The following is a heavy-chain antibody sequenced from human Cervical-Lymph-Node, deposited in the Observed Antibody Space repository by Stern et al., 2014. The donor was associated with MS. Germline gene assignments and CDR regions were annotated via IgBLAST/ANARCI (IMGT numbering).Heavy chain of an antibody. CDR2: IYSSERV. J-gene: IGHJ5*01. V-gene: IGHV4-61*02. CDR3: AREWIYEVSWFDS. D-gene: IGHD5/OR15-5a*01. Sequence: VQLVESGPGLVKPSQTLSLTCTVSGGSISSGSHYWSLIRQPAGKGLEWVGRIYSSERVDYNPSFKGRVTMSVDTSKDQFSLELRSVTAADTAMYYCAREWIYEVSWFDSWGQGSLVIVSS. CDR1: GGSISSGSHY.